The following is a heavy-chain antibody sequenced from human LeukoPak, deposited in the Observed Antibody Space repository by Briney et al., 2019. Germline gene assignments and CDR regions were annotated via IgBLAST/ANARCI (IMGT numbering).Heavy chain of an antibody. D-gene: IGHD3-10*01. CDR3: AKAVWFGEFDYYFFGLDV. V-gene: IGHV3-23*01. J-gene: IGHJ6*02. CDR1: GFTFSSYA. CDR2: ISGSGGDR. Sequence: PGGSLRLSCAAFGFTFSSYAMGWVRQAPGKGLEWVSAISGSGGDRYYAESVKGRITFSRDNSKNTLYLQMNSLRPEDTALYYCAKAVWFGEFDYYFFGLDVWGQGTTVTVSS.